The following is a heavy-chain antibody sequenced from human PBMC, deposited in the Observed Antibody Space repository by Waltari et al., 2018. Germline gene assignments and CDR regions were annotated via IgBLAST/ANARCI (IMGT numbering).Heavy chain of an antibody. Sequence: EVQLVESGGGLVQPGGSLRLSCAASGFTFSSYSMNWVRQAPGKGLEWVSYISSSSSTIYDAESVKGRFTISRDNAKNSLYLQMNSLRAEDTAVYYCARDTNDSSGYFYYYGMDVWGQGTTVTVSS. D-gene: IGHD3-22*01. CDR2: ISSSSSTI. J-gene: IGHJ6*02. CDR3: ARDTNDSSGYFYYYGMDV. CDR1: GFTFSSYS. V-gene: IGHV3-48*01.